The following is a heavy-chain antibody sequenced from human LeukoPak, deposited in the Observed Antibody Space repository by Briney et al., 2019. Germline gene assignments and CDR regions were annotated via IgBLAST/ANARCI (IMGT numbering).Heavy chain of an antibody. V-gene: IGHV4-34*01. CDR3: ARGHGAFDI. CDR2: INHSGST. Sequence: SETLSFTCAVYGGSFSGYYWSWIRQPPGKGLEWIGEINHSGSTNYNPSLKSRVTISVDTSKNQFSLKMSSVTAADTAVYYCARGHGAFDIWGQGTMVIVSS. CDR1: GGSFSGYY. J-gene: IGHJ3*02.